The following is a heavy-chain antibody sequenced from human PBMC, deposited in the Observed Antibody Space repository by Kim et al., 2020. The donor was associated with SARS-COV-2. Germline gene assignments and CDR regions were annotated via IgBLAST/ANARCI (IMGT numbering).Heavy chain of an antibody. CDR2: ISSSSSYI. D-gene: IGHD6-19*01. CDR3: ARDLVASSGWYVRADLGY. J-gene: IGHJ4*02. CDR1: GFTFSSYS. Sequence: GGSLRLSCAASGFTFSSYSMNWVRQAPGKGLEWVSSISSSSSYIYYADSVKGRFTISRDNAKNSLYLQMNSLRAEDTAVYYCARDLVASSGWYVRADLGYWGQGTLVTVSS. V-gene: IGHV3-21*01.